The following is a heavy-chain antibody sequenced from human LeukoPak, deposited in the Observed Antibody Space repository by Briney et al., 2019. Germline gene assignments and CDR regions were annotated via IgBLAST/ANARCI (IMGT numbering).Heavy chain of an antibody. CDR1: GLTFSGYW. CDR3: ARGSGDY. Sequence: PGGSLRLSCAASGLTFSGYWMNGVRQAPGKGLEWVANIKPDGSEKYYVDSVKGRFTISRDNAKNSLYLQMTSLRAEDTAVYYCARGSGDYSGQGTLVTVSS. CDR2: IKPDGSEK. J-gene: IGHJ4*02. V-gene: IGHV3-7*04.